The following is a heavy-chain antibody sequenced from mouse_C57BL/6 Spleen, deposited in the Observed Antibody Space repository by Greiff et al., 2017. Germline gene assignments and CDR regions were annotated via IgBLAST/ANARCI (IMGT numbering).Heavy chain of an antibody. Sequence: QVQLQQSGAELVKPGASVKISCKASGYTFTDYYINWVKQRPGQGLEWIGKIGPGSGCTYYNEKFKGKATLTADKSSSTAYMPLSSLTSEDTEVYFGARRTRFTAVVAYYFDDWGQGTTLTGSS. V-gene: IGHV1-77*01. CDR2: IGPGSGCT. CDR1: GYTFTDYY. D-gene: IGHD1-1*01. J-gene: IGHJ2*01. CDR3: ARRTRFTAVVAYYFDD.